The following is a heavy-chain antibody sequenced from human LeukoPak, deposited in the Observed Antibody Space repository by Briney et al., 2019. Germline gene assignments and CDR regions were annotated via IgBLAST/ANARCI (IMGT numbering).Heavy chain of an antibody. V-gene: IGHV4-4*07. CDR1: GGSISGYY. D-gene: IGHD2-15*01. J-gene: IGHJ4*02. Sequence: SETLSLTCTISGGSISGYYWSWMRQPAGKGLDWIERMYSSGLTDYNPSLKRRATMSLDTSKNQFSLKLSSVTAADTAMYYCARVYCSGGNCFHFDYWGQGTLVTVSS. CDR3: ARVYCSGGNCFHFDY. CDR2: MYSSGLT.